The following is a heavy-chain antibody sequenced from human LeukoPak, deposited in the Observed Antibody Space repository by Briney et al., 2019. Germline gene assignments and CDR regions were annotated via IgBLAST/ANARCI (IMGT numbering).Heavy chain of an antibody. D-gene: IGHD3-16*02. CDR1: GFTFSSYA. CDR3: XKXRVXWGSYRYYFDY. V-gene: IGHV3-23*01. J-gene: IGHJ4*02. CDR2: ISGSGGST. Sequence: GGSLRLSCAASGFTFSSYAMSWVRQGPGKGLEWVSGISGSGGSTYYADSVKGRFTISRDNSKNTPYLQMNRLRAEDTAVHYCXKXRVXWGSYRYYFDYWGQGTLVTVSS.